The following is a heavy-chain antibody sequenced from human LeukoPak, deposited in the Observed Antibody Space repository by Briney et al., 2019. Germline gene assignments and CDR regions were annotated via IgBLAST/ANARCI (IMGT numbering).Heavy chain of an antibody. CDR2: IVVGSGNT. Sequence: ASVKVSRKASGFTFTSSAVQWVRQARGQRLEWIGWIVVGSGNTNYAQKFQERVTITRDMSTSTAYMELSSLRSEDTAVYYCAADGIYYDFWSGYSTDYYYGMDVWGQGTTVTVSS. D-gene: IGHD3-3*01. J-gene: IGHJ6*02. CDR1: GFTFTSSA. CDR3: AADGIYYDFWSGYSTDYYYGMDV. V-gene: IGHV1-58*01.